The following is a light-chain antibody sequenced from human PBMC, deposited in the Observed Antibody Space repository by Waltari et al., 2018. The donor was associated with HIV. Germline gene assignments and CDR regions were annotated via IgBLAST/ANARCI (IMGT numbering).Light chain of an antibody. CDR2: LAS. J-gene: IGKJ4*01. CDR1: QSVLASSANQHY. Sequence: DIVMTQSPDSLAVSLGERATINCTSSQSVLASSANQHYLALYQQRPGQPPTLLIYLASSREAGVPDRFSGSGSGTDFALTISSLQAEDVAVYYCQQYFLTPFTFGGGTKVEIK. CDR3: QQYFLTPFT. V-gene: IGKV4-1*01.